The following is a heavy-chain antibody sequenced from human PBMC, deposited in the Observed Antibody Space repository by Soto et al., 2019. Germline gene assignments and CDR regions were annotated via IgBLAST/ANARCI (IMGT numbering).Heavy chain of an antibody. CDR1: GGSFSAYY. J-gene: IGHJ5*02. V-gene: IGHV4-34*01. CDR3: ARGRRQQLVRSKYDWFDP. CDR2: INHSGGT. D-gene: IGHD6-13*01. Sequence: PSETLSLTCAVYGGSFSAYYWSWIRQPPGKGLEWIGEINHSGGTNYNPSLKSRLAMSVDRSKNQVSLNLSSVTAADTAVYYCARGRRQQLVRSKYDWFDPWGQGTLVTVSS.